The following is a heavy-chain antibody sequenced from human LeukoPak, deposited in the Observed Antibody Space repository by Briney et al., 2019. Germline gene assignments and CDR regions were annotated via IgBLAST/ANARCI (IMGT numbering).Heavy chain of an antibody. D-gene: IGHD1-26*01. J-gene: IGHJ4*02. V-gene: IGHV3-23*01. CDR3: AFSGSYLRTVDY. CDR2: ISVSGGST. CDR1: GFTFSSYA. Sequence: GGSLRLSCAASGFTFSSYAMGWVRQAPGKGLEWVSAISVSGGSTYYADSVKGRFTISRDNSKNTLYLQMNSLRAEDTAVYYGAFSGSYLRTVDYWGQGTLVTVSS.